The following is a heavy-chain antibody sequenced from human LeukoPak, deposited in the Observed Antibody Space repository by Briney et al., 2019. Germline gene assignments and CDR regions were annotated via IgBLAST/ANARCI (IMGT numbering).Heavy chain of an antibody. CDR2: MNPNSGNT. CDR3: ARDRSITGTIDY. D-gene: IGHD1-20*01. CDR1: GYTFTSYD. V-gene: IGHV1-8*01. Sequence: ASVKVSCKASGYTFTSYDINWVRQATGQGLEWMGWMNPNSGNTGYAQKFQGRVTMTRNTSISTAYMELSSLRSEDTAVYYCARDRSITGTIDYWGQGTLVTVSP. J-gene: IGHJ4*02.